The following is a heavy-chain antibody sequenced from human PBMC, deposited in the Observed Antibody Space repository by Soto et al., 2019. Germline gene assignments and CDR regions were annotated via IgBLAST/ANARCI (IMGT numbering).Heavy chain of an antibody. CDR1: GFTFSHYG. CDR3: ARIQFYGSVNYYNPAPFDY. V-gene: IGHV3-33*01. D-gene: IGHD3-10*01. CDR2: IWYDGSKR. J-gene: IGHJ4*02. Sequence: GGSLRLSCAASGFTFSHYGMHWVRQAPGKGLEWVALIWYDGSKRYYADSVKGRFTISRDNSKNTLYLQMNNLRAEDTAVFYCARIQFYGSVNYYNPAPFDYWGQGTLVTVSS.